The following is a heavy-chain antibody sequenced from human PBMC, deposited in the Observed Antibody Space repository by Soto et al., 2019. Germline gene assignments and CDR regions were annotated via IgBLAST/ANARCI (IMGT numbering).Heavy chain of an antibody. CDR3: ARVEGDGYNYNNWFDP. J-gene: IGHJ5*02. CDR1: CGSLSSYY. CDR2: VYYSGRT. D-gene: IGHD5-12*01. Sequence: SETLSLTCSVLCGSLSSYYWSWIRQPPGKGLEWIGYVYYSGRTNYSPSLKSRVTISVDTSKNQFSLKLDSVTPADTAVYYCARVEGDGYNYNNWFDPWGRGTLVTVSS. V-gene: IGHV4-59*01.